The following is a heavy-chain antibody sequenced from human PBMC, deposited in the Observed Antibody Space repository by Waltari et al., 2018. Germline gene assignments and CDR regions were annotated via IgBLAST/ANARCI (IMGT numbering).Heavy chain of an antibody. V-gene: IGHV1-8*01. Sequence: QVQLVQSGAEVKKPGASVKVSCKASGYTFTSYDINWVRQATGQGLGWMGWMNPNRGNTGYAQKFQGRVTMTRNTSISTAYMELSSLRSEDTAVYYCARRGGEVISYYYYGMDVWGQGTTVTVSS. CDR2: MNPNRGNT. CDR1: GYTFTSYD. J-gene: IGHJ6*02. D-gene: IGHD3-16*01. CDR3: ARRGGEVISYYYYGMDV.